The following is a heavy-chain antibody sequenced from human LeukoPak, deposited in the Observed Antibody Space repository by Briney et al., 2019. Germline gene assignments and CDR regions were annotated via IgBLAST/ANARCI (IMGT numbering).Heavy chain of an antibody. D-gene: IGHD3-3*01. CDR3: ASTYYDFWSGYYSNIDY. V-gene: IGHV4-38-2*01. CDR2: IYHSGST. CDR1: GYSISSGYY. J-gene: IGHJ4*02. Sequence: SETLSLTGAVSGYSISSGYYWGWIRQPPGKGLEWFGSIYHSGSTYYNPSLKSRVTISVDTSKNQFSLKLSSVTAADTAVYYCASTYYDFWSGYYSNIDYWGQGTLVTVSS.